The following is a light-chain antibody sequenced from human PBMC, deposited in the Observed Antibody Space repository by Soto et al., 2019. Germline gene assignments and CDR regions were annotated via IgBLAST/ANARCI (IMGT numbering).Light chain of an antibody. CDR2: GAS. CDR3: QQYGSSSWT. J-gene: IGKJ1*01. CDR1: QSVSSSY. Sequence: EIVLTNSPGTLSLSQWEIATLSCRASQSVSSSYLAWYQQKPGQAPRLLIYGASSRATGIPDRFSGSGSGTDFTLTISRLEPEDFAVHYCQQYGSSSWTFGQATKVDIK. V-gene: IGKV3-20*01.